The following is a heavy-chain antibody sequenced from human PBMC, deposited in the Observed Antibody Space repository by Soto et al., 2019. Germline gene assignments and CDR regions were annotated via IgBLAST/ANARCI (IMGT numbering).Heavy chain of an antibody. CDR3: AREVATDWLDNYYYYYYMDV. CDR2: ISAYNGNT. CDR1: GYTFTSYG. Sequence: QVQLVQSGAEVKKPGASVKVSCKASGYTFTSYGISWVRQAPGQGLEWMGWISAYNGNTNYAQKLQGRVTKTTDTSTSTAYMELRSLTSDDTAVYYCAREVATDWLDNYYYYYYMDVWGKGTTVTVAS. J-gene: IGHJ6*03. V-gene: IGHV1-18*01. D-gene: IGHD5-12*01.